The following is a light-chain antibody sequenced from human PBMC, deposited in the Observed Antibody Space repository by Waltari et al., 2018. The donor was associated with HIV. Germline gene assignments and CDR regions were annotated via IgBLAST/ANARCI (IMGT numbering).Light chain of an antibody. CDR1: SSNIGSSP. CDR3: AAWDDSLKGVL. V-gene: IGLV1-44*01. J-gene: IGLJ2*01. CDR2: INY. Sequence: QSVLTQPPSASRTPGQRVTSSCYGSSSNIGSSPVHRYQQHPGTAPKLLMYINYQRPSGVPDRFSGSKSGTSASLAISGLQSEDGADYFCAAWDDSLKGVLFGGGTKLTVL.